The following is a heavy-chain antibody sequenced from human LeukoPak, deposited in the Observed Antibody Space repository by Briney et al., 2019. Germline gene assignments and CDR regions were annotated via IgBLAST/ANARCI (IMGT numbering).Heavy chain of an antibody. Sequence: GGSLRLSCAASGFTFSSYAMSWVRQAPGKGLEWVSAISGSGGSAYYADSVKGRFTISRDNSKNTLYLQMNSLRAEDTAVYYCAKELLRGGVLRFLEWLSHFDYWGQGTLVTVSS. CDR2: ISGSGGSA. V-gene: IGHV3-23*01. CDR1: GFTFSSYA. J-gene: IGHJ4*02. D-gene: IGHD3-3*01. CDR3: AKELLRGGVLRFLEWLSHFDY.